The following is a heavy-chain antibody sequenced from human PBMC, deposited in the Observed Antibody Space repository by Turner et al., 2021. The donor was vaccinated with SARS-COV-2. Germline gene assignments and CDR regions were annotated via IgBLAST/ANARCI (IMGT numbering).Heavy chain of an antibody. Sequence: VRLVASGRGLPQPGVSLRLPCAASGFNFSSYAINWVRQAPGKGLEWLSYISSGSTDIYYADSVRGRFTVSRDNARNSLYLQMNNLSAEDTAVYYCARDKRYSIDYWGQGTLVTVSS. D-gene: IGHD1-1*01. V-gene: IGHV3-48*01. CDR3: ARDKRYSIDY. J-gene: IGHJ4*02. CDR2: ISSGSTDI. CDR1: GFNFSSYA.